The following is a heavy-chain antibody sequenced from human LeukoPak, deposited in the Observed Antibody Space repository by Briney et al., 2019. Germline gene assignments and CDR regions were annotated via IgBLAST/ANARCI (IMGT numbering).Heavy chain of an antibody. CDR3: ARRRGYSGYALDY. J-gene: IGHJ4*02. CDR2: IWYDGSNK. V-gene: IGHV3-33*01. D-gene: IGHD5-12*01. Sequence: GGSLRLSCAASGFTFSSYGMHWVRQAPGKGLEWVAVIWYDGSNKYYADSVKGRFTISKDNSKNTLYLQMNSLRAEDTAVYYCARRRGYSGYALDYWGQGPLVTVSS. CDR1: GFTFSSYG.